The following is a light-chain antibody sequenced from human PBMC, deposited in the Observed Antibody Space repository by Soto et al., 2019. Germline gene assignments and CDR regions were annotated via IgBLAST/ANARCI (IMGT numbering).Light chain of an antibody. CDR2: SNN. CDR1: SSNIGSNT. Sequence: QSVLTQPLSASGTPGQRVTISCSGSSSNIGSNTVNWYQQVPGTAPKLLIYSNNQRPSGVPDRFSGSRSATSASLAISGLQSEDEADYYCAAWDDSLNGVVFGGGTKLTVL. J-gene: IGLJ2*01. V-gene: IGLV1-44*01. CDR3: AAWDDSLNGVV.